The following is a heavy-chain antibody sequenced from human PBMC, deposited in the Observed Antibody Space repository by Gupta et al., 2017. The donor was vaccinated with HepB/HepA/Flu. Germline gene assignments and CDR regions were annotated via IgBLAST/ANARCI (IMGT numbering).Heavy chain of an antibody. D-gene: IGHD3-10*01. Sequence: EVHLLESWGGLVQSGGSLRLSCTASGFTLRSYVMSLVRQTPGKGLEWVSIISSSGDNTYYADSVKGRFTIFRDNSKNMLSLQINSLRVEDSAVYYCDKDSQGVPLDLWGQGCLVTVSS. CDR2: ISSSGDNT. J-gene: IGHJ5*02. CDR3: DKDSQGVPLDL. CDR1: GFTLRSYV. V-gene: IGHV3-23*01.